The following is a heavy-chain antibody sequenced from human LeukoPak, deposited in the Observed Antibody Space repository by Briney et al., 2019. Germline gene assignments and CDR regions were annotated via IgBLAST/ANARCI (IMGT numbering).Heavy chain of an antibody. CDR2: IIPILGIA. CDR1: GGTFSSYA. V-gene: IGHV1-69*04. Sequence: GASVKVPCKASGGTFSSYAISWVRQAPGQGLEWMGRIIPILGIANYAQKFQGRVTMTRNTSISTAYMELSSLRSEDTAVYYCARGSRRQWLASYAFDIWGQGTMVTVSS. J-gene: IGHJ3*02. CDR3: ARGSRRQWLASYAFDI. D-gene: IGHD6-19*01.